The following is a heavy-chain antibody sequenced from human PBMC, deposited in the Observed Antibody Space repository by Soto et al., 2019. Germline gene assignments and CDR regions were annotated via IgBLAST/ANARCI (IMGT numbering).Heavy chain of an antibody. CDR3: ASIVVVPEGGDYYYYGMDV. CDR1: GFTFSSYS. V-gene: IGHV3-21*01. Sequence: GGSLRLSCAASGFTFSSYSMNWVRQAPGKGLEWVSSISSSSSYIYYADSVKGRFTISRDNAKNSLYLQMNSLRAEDTAVYYCASIVVVPEGGDYYYYGMDVWCQGTTVTVSS. CDR2: ISSSSSYI. D-gene: IGHD2-2*01. J-gene: IGHJ6*02.